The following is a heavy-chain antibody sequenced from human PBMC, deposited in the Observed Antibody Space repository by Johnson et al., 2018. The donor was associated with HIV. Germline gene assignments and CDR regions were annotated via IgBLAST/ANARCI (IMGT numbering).Heavy chain of an antibody. D-gene: IGHD6-6*01. V-gene: IGHV3-9*01. CDR3: AKVHGSSSLNGAFDI. Sequence: VQLVESGGGVVQPGRSLRLSCAASGFTFDDYAMHWVRQAPGKGLEWVSGISWNSGSIGYADSVKGRFTISRDNAKNSLYMQMNSLRAEDTALYYCAKVHGSSSLNGAFDIWGQGTMVTVSS. J-gene: IGHJ3*02. CDR2: ISWNSGSI. CDR1: GFTFDDYA.